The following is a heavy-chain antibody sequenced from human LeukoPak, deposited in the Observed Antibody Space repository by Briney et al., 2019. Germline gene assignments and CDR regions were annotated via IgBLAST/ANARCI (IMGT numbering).Heavy chain of an antibody. J-gene: IGHJ5*02. CDR1: GYTFTSYY. CDR3: ARDQGSMIVGENWFDP. V-gene: IGHV1-46*01. CDR2: TNPSGGST. Sequence: ASVKVSCKASGYTFTSYYMHWVRQAPGQGLEWMGITNPSGGSTSYAQKFQGRVTMTRDTSTSTVYMELSSLRSEDTAVYYCARDQGSMIVGENWFDPWGQGTLVTVSS. D-gene: IGHD3-22*01.